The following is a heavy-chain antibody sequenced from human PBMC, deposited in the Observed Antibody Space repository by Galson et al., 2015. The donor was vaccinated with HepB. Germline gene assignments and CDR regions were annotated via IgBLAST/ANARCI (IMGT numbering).Heavy chain of an antibody. J-gene: IGHJ3*02. CDR1: GFTFSSYS. CDR2: ISSSSSTI. D-gene: IGHD5-24*01. Sequence: SLRLSCAASGFTFSSYSMNWVRQAPGKGLEWVSYISSSSSTIYYADSVKGRFTISRDNAKNSLYLQMNSLRAEDTAVYYCARRWLQTLRAFDIWGQGTMVTVSS. CDR3: ARRWLQTLRAFDI. V-gene: IGHV3-48*04.